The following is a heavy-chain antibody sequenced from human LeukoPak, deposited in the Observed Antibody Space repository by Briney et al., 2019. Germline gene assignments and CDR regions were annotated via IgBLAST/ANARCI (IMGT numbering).Heavy chain of an antibody. J-gene: IGHJ4*02. CDR1: GGSISSYY. Sequence: SETLSLTCTVSGGSISSYYWSWIRQPPGKGLEWIGYIYYSGSTNYNPSLKSRVTISVDTSKNQFSLKLSSVTAAETAVYYCARAEYRFLEWLLLDYWGQGTLVTVSS. D-gene: IGHD3-3*01. CDR2: IYYSGST. CDR3: ARAEYRFLEWLLLDY. V-gene: IGHV4-59*01.